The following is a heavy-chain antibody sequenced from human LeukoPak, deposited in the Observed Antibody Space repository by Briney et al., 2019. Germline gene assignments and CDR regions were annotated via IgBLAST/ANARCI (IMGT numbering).Heavy chain of an antibody. J-gene: IGHJ6*02. CDR2: MHYSGST. V-gene: IGHV4-59*01. CDR3: ARGPNDFWNDGMDV. Sequence: SETLSLTCTVSGGSISSYYWSWIWQPPGKGQEWVGYMHYSGSTKYNPSLKSRVTTSVDTSKKQFSLKLSSVTAADTAVYYCARGPNDFWNDGMDVWGQGTTVTVSS. CDR1: GGSISSYY. D-gene: IGHD3-3*01.